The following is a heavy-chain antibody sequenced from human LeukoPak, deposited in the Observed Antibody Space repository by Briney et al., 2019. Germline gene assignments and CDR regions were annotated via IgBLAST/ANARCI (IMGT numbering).Heavy chain of an antibody. J-gene: IGHJ6*02. Sequence: GASVKVSCKASGYTFTSYGISWVRQAPGQGLEWMGWISAYNGNTNYVRKLQGRVTMTTDTSTSTAYMELRSLRSDDTAVYYCARGSMVATKDPYYYYGMDVWGQGTTVTVSS. CDR1: GYTFTSYG. D-gene: IGHD5-12*01. CDR3: ARGSMVATKDPYYYYGMDV. V-gene: IGHV1-18*01. CDR2: ISAYNGNT.